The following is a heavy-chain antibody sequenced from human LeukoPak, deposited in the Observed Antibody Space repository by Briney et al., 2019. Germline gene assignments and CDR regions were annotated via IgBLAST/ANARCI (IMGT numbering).Heavy chain of an antibody. CDR1: GFTFSSYS. V-gene: IGHV3-21*01. Sequence: PGGSPRLSCAASGFTFSSYSMNWVRQAPGKGLEWVSSISSSSSYIYYADSVKGRFTISRDNAKNSLYLQMNSLRAEDTAVYYCARGRQQWLVGSAFDIWGQGTMVTVSS. CDR3: ARGRQQWLVGSAFDI. D-gene: IGHD6-19*01. J-gene: IGHJ3*02. CDR2: ISSSSSYI.